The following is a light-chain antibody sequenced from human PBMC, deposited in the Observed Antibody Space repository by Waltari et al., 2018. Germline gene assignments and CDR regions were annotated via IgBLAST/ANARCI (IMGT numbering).Light chain of an antibody. V-gene: IGKV4-1*01. J-gene: IGKJ4*01. CDR1: QSVLYSSNNKNY. Sequence: IVMTHSPDSLAVSLGERATINCKSSQSVLYSSNNKNYVAWYQQKPGQPPKLLVYWASTRESGVPDRFSGSGSGTDFSLTISSLQAEDVAVYYCQQFYSLPVTFGGGTNVEIK. CDR3: QQFYSLPVT. CDR2: WAS.